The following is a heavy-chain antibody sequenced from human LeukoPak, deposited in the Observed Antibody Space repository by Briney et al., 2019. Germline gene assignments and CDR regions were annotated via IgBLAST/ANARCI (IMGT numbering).Heavy chain of an antibody. Sequence: ASVKVSCKASGYTFTSYAMHWVRQAPGQRLEWMGWINAGNGNTKYSQKFQGRVTITRDTSASTAYMELSSLRSEDTAVYYCARDQGQYSSSWYPRDYYYGMDVWGKGTTVTVSS. V-gene: IGHV1-3*01. CDR1: GYTFTSYA. D-gene: IGHD6-13*01. CDR2: INAGNGNT. J-gene: IGHJ6*04. CDR3: ARDQGQYSSSWYPRDYYYGMDV.